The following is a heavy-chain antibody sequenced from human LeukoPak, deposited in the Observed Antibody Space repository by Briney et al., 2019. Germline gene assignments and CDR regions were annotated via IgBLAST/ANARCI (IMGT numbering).Heavy chain of an antibody. J-gene: IGHJ1*01. CDR1: GFTFSSYG. CDR2: ISGSGGST. Sequence: PGGSLRLSCAASGFTFSSYGMHWVRQAPGKGLEWVSAISGSGGSTYYADSVKGRFTISRDNSKNTLYLQMNSLRAEDTAVYYCAKGEQWLYSEYFQHWGQGTLVTVSS. V-gene: IGHV3-23*01. D-gene: IGHD6-19*01. CDR3: AKGEQWLYSEYFQH.